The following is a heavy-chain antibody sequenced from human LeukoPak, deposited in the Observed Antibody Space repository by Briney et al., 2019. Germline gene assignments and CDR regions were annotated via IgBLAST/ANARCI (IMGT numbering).Heavy chain of an antibody. V-gene: IGHV4-39*01. D-gene: IGHD6-6*01. J-gene: IGHJ4*02. Sequence: SETLSLTCTVSGGSISRSGDYWGWIRQPPGKGLEWIGSFYYSGSTYYNPALKSRVTISVDTSKNQFSLKLSSVTAADTAVHYCARLTYSSSSAVDYWGQGTLVTVSS. CDR3: ARLTYSSSSAVDY. CDR1: GGSISRSGDY. CDR2: FYYSGST.